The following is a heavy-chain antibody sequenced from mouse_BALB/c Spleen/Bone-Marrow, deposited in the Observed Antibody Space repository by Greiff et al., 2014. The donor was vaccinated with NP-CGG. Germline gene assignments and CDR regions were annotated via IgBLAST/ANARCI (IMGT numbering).Heavy chain of an antibody. D-gene: IGHD2-10*02. CDR3: TRGYGNYALYYYAMDY. Sequence: EVKLVESGAELVKSGASVKLSCTASGFNIKDTYMHWVKQRPEQGLEWIGRIDPANGNTKYDPKFQGKATITADTSSNTAYLQLSSLTSEDTAVYYCTRGYGNYALYYYAMDYWGQGTSVTVSS. CDR1: GFNIKDTY. V-gene: IGHV14-3*02. J-gene: IGHJ4*01. CDR2: IDPANGNT.